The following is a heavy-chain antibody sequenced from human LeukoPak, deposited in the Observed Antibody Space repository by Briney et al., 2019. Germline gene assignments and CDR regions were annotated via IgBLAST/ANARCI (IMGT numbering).Heavy chain of an antibody. V-gene: IGHV3-53*01. Sequence: GGSLRLSCAASGFTVSSNYMSWVRQAPGKGLEWVSVIYSGGSTYYADSVKGRFTISRDNSKNTLYLQMNSLRAEDTAVYYCAKDPELLWLGDIGYFDYWGQGTLVTVSS. CDR3: AKDPELLWLGDIGYFDY. CDR2: IYSGGST. CDR1: GFTVSSNY. D-gene: IGHD3-10*01. J-gene: IGHJ4*02.